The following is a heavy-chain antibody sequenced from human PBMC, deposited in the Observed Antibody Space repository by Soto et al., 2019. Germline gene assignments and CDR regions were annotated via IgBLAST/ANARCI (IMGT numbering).Heavy chain of an antibody. D-gene: IGHD6-13*01. V-gene: IGHV1-46*01. CDR2: INPSGGST. CDR3: ARGIAASYGIVV. CDR1: GYTFTSYY. J-gene: IGHJ6*02. Sequence: QVQLVQSGAEVKKPGASVKVSCKASGYTFTSYYMHWVRQAPGQGLEWMGIINPSGGSTSYAQKCEGRVIMTRDTSTSTGDMELSSLRSEGTAVYFCARGIAASYGIVVWVQGTTVTVSS.